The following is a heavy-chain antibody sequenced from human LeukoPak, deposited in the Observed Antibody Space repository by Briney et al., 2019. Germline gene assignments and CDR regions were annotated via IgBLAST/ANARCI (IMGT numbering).Heavy chain of an antibody. D-gene: IGHD3-16*01. J-gene: IGHJ4*02. CDR2: ISSDESIT. CDR3: AKEPGEGGSAFDY. V-gene: IGHV3-74*01. Sequence: GGSLRLSCAASGFTFSNYWMHWVRQAPGKGLVWASRISSDESITSYAASVKGRFTISRDNSKKTVYLQMSSLTIEDTAVYYCAKEPGEGGSAFDYWGQGTLVTV. CDR1: GFTFSNYW.